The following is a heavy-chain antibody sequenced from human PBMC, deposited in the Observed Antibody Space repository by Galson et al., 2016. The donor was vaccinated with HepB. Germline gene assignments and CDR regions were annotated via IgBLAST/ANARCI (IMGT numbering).Heavy chain of an antibody. D-gene: IGHD4/OR15-4a*01. Sequence: SLRLSCAASGFAFDDYRMSWDRQGPVKGLEWVANIHKDGNTKAYVGSVQGRFTISRDNANNSLYLNSLRADDTAVYHCVRAGGRPAMALDFWGQGTLVTVSS. CDR2: IHKDGNTK. CDR3: VRAGGRPAMALDF. V-gene: IGHV3-7*01. CDR1: GFAFDDYR. J-gene: IGHJ4*02.